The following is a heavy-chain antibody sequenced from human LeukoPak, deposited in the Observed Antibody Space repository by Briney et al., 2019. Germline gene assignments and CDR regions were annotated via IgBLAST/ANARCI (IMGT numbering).Heavy chain of an antibody. J-gene: IGHJ4*02. CDR1: GFTFSIYA. D-gene: IGHD3-10*01. V-gene: IGHV3-23*01. CDR3: ARSSEVRGAYYDASGFDY. CDR2: ISGSGGTA. Sequence: GGSLRLSCAASGFTFSIYAMSWVRQAPGKGLEWVSAISGSGGTAYYADSVKGRFTISRDNSKNSLYLQMNSLRAEDTAVYYCARSSEVRGAYYDASGFDYWGQGTLVTVSS.